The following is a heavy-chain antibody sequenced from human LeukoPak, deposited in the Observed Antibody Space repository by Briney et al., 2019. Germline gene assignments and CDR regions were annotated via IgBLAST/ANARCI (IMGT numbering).Heavy chain of an antibody. CDR3: AKGTVDIVATSYFDY. Sequence: GGSLRLSCAASGFTFSSYAMSWVRQAPGKGLEWVSAISGSGGSTYYADSVKGRFTISRDNSKNTLYLQMNSLRAEDMAVYYCAKGTVDIVATSYFDYWGQGTLVTVSS. J-gene: IGHJ4*02. V-gene: IGHV3-23*01. D-gene: IGHD5-12*01. CDR2: ISGSGGST. CDR1: GFTFSSYA.